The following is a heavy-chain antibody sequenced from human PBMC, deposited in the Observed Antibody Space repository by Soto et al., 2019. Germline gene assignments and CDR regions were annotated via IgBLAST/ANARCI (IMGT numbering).Heavy chain of an antibody. CDR1: GYNFIKYW. V-gene: IGHV5-10-1*01. J-gene: IGHJ3*01. D-gene: IGHD3-3*01. CDR3: ARQITTFGVVINAFNV. CDR2: IDPSDSHT. Sequence: PGESLKISCXVSGYNFIKYWITWVRQMPGKGLEWVGRIDPSDSHTFYSPSFQGHVTISVDKSTDTAYLQWSSLEASDTAIYYCARQITTFGVVINAFNVWGQGTMVTVSS.